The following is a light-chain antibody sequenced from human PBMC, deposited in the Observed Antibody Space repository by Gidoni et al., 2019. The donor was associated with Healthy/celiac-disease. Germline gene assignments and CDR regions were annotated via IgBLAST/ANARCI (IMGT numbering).Light chain of an antibody. J-gene: IGKJ2*04. V-gene: IGKV2-28*01. CDR1: QSLLHSNGYNY. CDR2: LGS. CDR3: MQALQTPCS. Sequence: DIVMTQSPLSLPVTPGEPASISCRSSQSLLHSNGYNYLDWYLQKPGQSPQLLISLGSNRASGVPDRFSGSGSGTDFTLKISRVEAEDVGVYYCMQALQTPCSFXQXTKLEIK.